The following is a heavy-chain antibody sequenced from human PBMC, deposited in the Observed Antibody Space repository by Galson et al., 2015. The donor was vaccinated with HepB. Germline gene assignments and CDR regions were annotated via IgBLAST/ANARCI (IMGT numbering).Heavy chain of an antibody. CDR1: GFTFSSYA. Sequence: LRLSCAASGFTFSSYAMSWVRQAPGKGLEWVSTLSGSGDSTFYADSVKGRFTISRDNSKNTLYLQMNSLRAEDTAVYYCAIRGHFDYWGQGTLVTVSS. CDR3: AIRGHFDY. CDR2: LSGSGDST. V-gene: IGHV3-23*01. D-gene: IGHD3-10*01. J-gene: IGHJ4*02.